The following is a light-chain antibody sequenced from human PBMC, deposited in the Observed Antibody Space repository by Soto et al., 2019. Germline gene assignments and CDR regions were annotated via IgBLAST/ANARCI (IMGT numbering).Light chain of an antibody. CDR2: EVS. CDR1: SSDVGGYKY. Sequence: QSALTQPASVSGSPGQSITISCTGTSSDVGGYKYVSWYHQYPGKAPKLMIYEVSNRPSGVSDRFSGSKSGNTASLTISGLQAEDEGDYYCSSYTSSSTLGFGGGTKLTVL. J-gene: IGLJ2*01. CDR3: SSYTSSSTLG. V-gene: IGLV2-14*01.